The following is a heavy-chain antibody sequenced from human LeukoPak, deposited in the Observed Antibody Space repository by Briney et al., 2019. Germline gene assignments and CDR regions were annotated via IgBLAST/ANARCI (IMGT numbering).Heavy chain of an antibody. J-gene: IGHJ4*02. CDR3: SYDHFDY. CDR1: GFTSSSFY. CDR2: IKGDGSHT. V-gene: IGHV3-74*01. D-gene: IGHD2-21*01. Sequence: GGSLRLSCAASGFTSSSFYMEWVRRAPGKGLEWVSRIKGDGSHTTYADSVKGRFTISRDNPKNTLYLQMNYLRVEDTAVYYCSYDHFDYWSRGTLVTVSS.